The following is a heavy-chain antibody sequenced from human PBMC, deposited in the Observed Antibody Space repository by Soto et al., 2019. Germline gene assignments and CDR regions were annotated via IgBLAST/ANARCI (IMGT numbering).Heavy chain of an antibody. CDR1: GYSFTSYW. D-gene: IGHD3-3*01. J-gene: IGHJ5*02. CDR2: IDPSDSYT. Sequence: GESLKISWKGSGYSFTSYWIGWGRQGRGKGLEWMGRIDPSDSYTNYSPSFQGHVTISADKSISTAYLQWSSLKAADTAMYYCARRATIFGVDWFDPWGQGTLVTVSS. CDR3: ARRATIFGVDWFDP. V-gene: IGHV5-10-1*01.